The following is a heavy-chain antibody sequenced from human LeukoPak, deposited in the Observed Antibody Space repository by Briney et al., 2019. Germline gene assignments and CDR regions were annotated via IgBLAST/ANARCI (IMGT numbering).Heavy chain of an antibody. CDR2: IYYSGSN. CDR3: ARVGYCSGGSCYSGSYYYYGMDV. V-gene: IGHV4-59*01. Sequence: SETLSLTCTVSGVSFSSYYWSWIRQPPGEGPEWVGYIYYSGSNNYNPSLKSRVTISVDTSKNQFSLKLSSVTAADTAVYYCARVGYCSGGSCYSGSYYYYGMDVWGQGTTVTVSS. CDR1: GVSFSSYY. J-gene: IGHJ6*02. D-gene: IGHD2-15*01.